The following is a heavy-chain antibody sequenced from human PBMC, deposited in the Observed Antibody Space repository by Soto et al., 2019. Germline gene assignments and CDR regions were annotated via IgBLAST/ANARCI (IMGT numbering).Heavy chain of an antibody. J-gene: IGHJ6*02. D-gene: IGHD3-22*01. CDR3: ARLHFYDNSDSYGMDV. CDR1: GGSLSSYY. V-gene: IGHV4-34*01. Sequence: SETLSLTCVVSGGSLSSYYWSWIRRPPGEGLEWIGEINHSGSTNYNPSLKSRVTISVDTSKSQFSLKLSSVTAADTAVYYCARLHFYDNSDSYGMDVWGQGTTVTVSS. CDR2: INHSGST.